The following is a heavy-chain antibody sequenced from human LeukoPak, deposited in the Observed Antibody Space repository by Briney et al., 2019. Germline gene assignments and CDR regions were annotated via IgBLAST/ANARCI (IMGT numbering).Heavy chain of an antibody. J-gene: IGHJ4*02. CDR2: ISWNSGSI. Sequence: PGGSLRLSCAASGFTFDDYAMHWVRQAPGKGLEWVSGISWNSGSIGYADSVKGRSTISRDNAKNSLYLQMNSLRAEDTALYYCAKDTFSSDILTGMSDYWGQGTPVTVSS. CDR1: GFTFDDYA. D-gene: IGHD3-9*01. V-gene: IGHV3-9*01. CDR3: AKDTFSSDILTGMSDY.